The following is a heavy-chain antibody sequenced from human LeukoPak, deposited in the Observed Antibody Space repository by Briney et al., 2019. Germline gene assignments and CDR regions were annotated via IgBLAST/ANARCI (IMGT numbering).Heavy chain of an antibody. D-gene: IGHD3-10*01. V-gene: IGHV4-39*01. CDR2: IYYSGST. Sequence: SETLSLTCTVSVGSISSSSYYWGWIRHPPGKGLEWIGSIYYSGSTYYNPSLKSRATISVDTSKNQFSLKLSSVTAADTAVYYCARLRGLWFGELLVEYWGQGTLVTVSS. CDR3: ARLRGLWFGELLVEY. CDR1: VGSISSSSYY. J-gene: IGHJ4*02.